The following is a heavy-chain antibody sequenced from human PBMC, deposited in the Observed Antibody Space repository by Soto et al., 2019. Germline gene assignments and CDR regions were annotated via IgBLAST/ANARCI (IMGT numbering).Heavy chain of an antibody. Sequence: ESGGGVVQPGRSLRLSCAASGFTFSSYGMHWVRQAPGKGLEWVAVIWYDGSNKYYADSVKGRFTISRDNSKNTLYLQMNSLRAEDTAVYYCARDGPRLRDGYNWGRFDYWGQGTLVTVSS. J-gene: IGHJ4*02. V-gene: IGHV3-33*01. CDR1: GFTFSSYG. CDR2: IWYDGSNK. CDR3: ARDGPRLRDGYNWGRFDY. D-gene: IGHD1-1*01.